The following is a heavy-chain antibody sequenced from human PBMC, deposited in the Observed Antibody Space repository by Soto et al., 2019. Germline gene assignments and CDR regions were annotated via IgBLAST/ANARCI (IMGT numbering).Heavy chain of an antibody. CDR2: IKQDGSEK. Sequence: EVQLVESGGGLVQPGGSLRLSCAASGFTFSSYWMSWVRQAPGKGLEWVANIKQDGSEKYYVDSVKGRFTISRDNAKNSLYLQMNSLRAEDTAVYYCARVRTPLKYYFDYWGQGTLVTVSS. CDR3: ARVRTPLKYYFDY. CDR1: GFTFSSYW. J-gene: IGHJ4*02. D-gene: IGHD3-16*02. V-gene: IGHV3-7*01.